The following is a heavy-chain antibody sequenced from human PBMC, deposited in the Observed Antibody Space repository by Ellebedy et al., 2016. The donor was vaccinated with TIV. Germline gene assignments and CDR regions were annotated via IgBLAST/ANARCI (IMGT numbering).Heavy chain of an antibody. CDR3: AKDRTSGDGYWVFDQ. V-gene: IGHV3-23*01. Sequence: GESLKISCAASGFTFSRYAMSWVRQAPGKGLEWVSGIFGSGGGISYADSVKGRFTISNDNSKGMLHLQMNSLRPEDTAVYYCAKDRTSGDGYWVFDQWGQGTLVTVSS. CDR2: IFGSGGGI. D-gene: IGHD5-18*01. CDR1: GFTFSRYA. J-gene: IGHJ4*02.